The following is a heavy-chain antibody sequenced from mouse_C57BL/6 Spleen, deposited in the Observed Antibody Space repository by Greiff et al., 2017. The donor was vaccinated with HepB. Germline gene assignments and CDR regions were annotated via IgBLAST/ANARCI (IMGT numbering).Heavy chain of an antibody. CDR2: IDPETGGT. J-gene: IGHJ2*01. Sequence: QVQLQQSGAELVRPGASVTLSCKASGYTFTDYEMHWVKQTPVHGLEWVGAIDPETGGTAYNQKFKGKAILTADKSSSTAYMELRSLTSEDSAVYYCTRNYEYDFDYWGQGTTLTVSS. V-gene: IGHV1-15*01. CDR3: TRNYEYDFDY. CDR1: GYTFTDYE. D-gene: IGHD2-4*01.